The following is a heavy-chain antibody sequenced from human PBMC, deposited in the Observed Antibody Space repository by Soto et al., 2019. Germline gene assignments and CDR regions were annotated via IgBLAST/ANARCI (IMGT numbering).Heavy chain of an antibody. J-gene: IGHJ6*02. CDR1: GYTFTSYG. CDR2: ISAYNGNT. D-gene: IGHD3-9*01. CDR3: ARVAGAYYDILTGYYYYYGMDV. Sequence: VASVKVSCKASGYTFTSYGISWVRQAPGQGLEWMGWISAYNGNTNYAQKLQGRVTMTTDTSTSTAYMELRSLRSDDTAVYYCARVAGAYYDILTGYYYYYGMDVWGQGTTVTVSS. V-gene: IGHV1-18*04.